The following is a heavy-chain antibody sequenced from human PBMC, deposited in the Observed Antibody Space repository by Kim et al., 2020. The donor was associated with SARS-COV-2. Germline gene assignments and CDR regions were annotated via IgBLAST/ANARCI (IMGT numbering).Heavy chain of an antibody. J-gene: IGHJ3*02. D-gene: IGHD3-22*01. CDR3: AKADHYYDSSGYQDAFDI. CDR2: IWYDGSNK. CDR1: GFTFSSYA. Sequence: GGSLRLSCAASGFTFSSYAMHWVRQAPGKGLEWVAVIWYDGSNKYYADSVKGRFTISRDNSKNTLYLQMNSLRAEDTAVYYCAKADHYYDSSGYQDAFDIWGQGTMVTVSS. V-gene: IGHV3-33*06.